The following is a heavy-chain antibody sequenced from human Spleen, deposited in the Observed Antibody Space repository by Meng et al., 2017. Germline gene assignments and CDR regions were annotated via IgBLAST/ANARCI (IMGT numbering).Heavy chain of an antibody. CDR1: GDSVSTISAA. D-gene: IGHD6-13*01. Sequence: QGQLRRSGPGLLKPPETLSPTCAISGDSVSTISAAWNWIRQSPSRGLEWLGRTYYRSKWYNDFAVSVKSRITINADTSKNQFSLQLNSVTPEDTAVYYCAREYSSTFDYWGQGTLVTVSS. V-gene: IGHV6-1*01. CDR3: AREYSSTFDY. CDR2: TYYRSKWYN. J-gene: IGHJ4*02.